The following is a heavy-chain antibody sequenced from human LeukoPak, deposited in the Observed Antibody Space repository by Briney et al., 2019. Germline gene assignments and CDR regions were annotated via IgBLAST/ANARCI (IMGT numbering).Heavy chain of an antibody. CDR1: GGSSSSSNW. Sequence: SGTLSLTCAVSGGSSSSSNWWNWVRQPPGKGLEWIGEIDHSGRTNYNPSLKSRVTISVDKSKNQISLKLSSGTAADTAVYYCARSPRPLFWSGVNWFDPWGQGTLVTVSS. CDR3: ARSPRPLFWSGVNWFDP. V-gene: IGHV4-4*02. J-gene: IGHJ5*02. D-gene: IGHD3-3*01. CDR2: IDHSGRT.